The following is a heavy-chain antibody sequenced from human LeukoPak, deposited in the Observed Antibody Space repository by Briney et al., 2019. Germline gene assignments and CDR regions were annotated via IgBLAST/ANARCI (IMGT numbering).Heavy chain of an antibody. CDR2: IYYSGST. CDR3: ARGRDNGPVLRYFDWGYYYYGMDV. D-gene: IGHD3-9*01. Sequence: SETLSLTCAVYGGSFSGYYWSWIRQSPGKGLEWIGSIYYSGSTNYNPSLKSRVTISVDTSKNQFSLKLSSVTAADTAVYYCARGRDNGPVLRYFDWGYYYYGMDVWGQGTTVTVSS. V-gene: IGHV4-34*01. J-gene: IGHJ6*02. CDR1: GGSFSGYY.